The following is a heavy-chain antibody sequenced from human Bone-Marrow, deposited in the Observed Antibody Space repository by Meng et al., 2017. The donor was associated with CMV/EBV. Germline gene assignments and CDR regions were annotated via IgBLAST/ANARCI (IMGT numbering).Heavy chain of an antibody. CDR1: GLTVNNNY. V-gene: IGHV3-74*01. CDR2: ITSDGNSI. J-gene: IGHJ4*02. D-gene: IGHD1-1*01. CDR3: TRGGPTGEFDY. Sequence: GESLKISCAASGLTVNNNYMSWVRQAPGKGLVWVSRITSDGNSIIYADSVKGRFTISRDNAKNTVYLQMNSLTVEDTAVYYCTRGGPTGEFDYWGQGTLVTVSS.